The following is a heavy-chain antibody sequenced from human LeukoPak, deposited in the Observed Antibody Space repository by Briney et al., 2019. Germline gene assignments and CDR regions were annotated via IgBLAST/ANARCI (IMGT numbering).Heavy chain of an antibody. V-gene: IGHV4-4*07. J-gene: IGHJ6*02. D-gene: IGHD2-2*01. CDR2: IYTSGST. CDR1: GGSISSYY. Sequence: SETLSLTCTVSGGSISSYYCSWIRQPAGKGLEWIGRIYTSGSTNYNPSLKSRVTMSVDTSKNQFSLKLSSVTAADAAVYYCAREGYCSSTSCFHPNYYYGMDVWGQGTTVTVSS. CDR3: AREGYCSSTSCFHPNYYYGMDV.